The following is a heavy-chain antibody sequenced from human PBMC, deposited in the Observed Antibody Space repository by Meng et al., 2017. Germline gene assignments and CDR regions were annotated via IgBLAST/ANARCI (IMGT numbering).Heavy chain of an antibody. J-gene: IGHJ6*02. CDR2: ISAYNGNT. CDR1: GYTFTSYG. CDR3: AREQATYYDYVWGSYRYGDRYYGMDV. D-gene: IGHD3-16*02. V-gene: IGHV1-18*01. Sequence: ASVKVSCKASGYTFTSYGISWLRQAPGQGLEWMGWISAYNGNTNYAQKLQGRVTMTTDTSTSTAYMELRSLRSDDTAVYYCAREQATYYDYVWGSYRYGDRYYGMDVWGQGTTVTVSS.